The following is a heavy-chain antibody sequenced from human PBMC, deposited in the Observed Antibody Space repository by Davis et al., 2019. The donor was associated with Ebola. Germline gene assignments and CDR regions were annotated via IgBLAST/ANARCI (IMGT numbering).Heavy chain of an antibody. CDR1: GFTFSNCG. J-gene: IGHJ6*02. Sequence: PGGSLRLSCAASGFTFSNCGMHWVRQAPGKGLEWVAVIWFDGNNEDYADSVKGRFTISRDKSKKTMFLQMHSLRAEDTAVYYCARDQYYLDGSASSVKYDTDVWGQGTTVTVSS. V-gene: IGHV3-33*01. D-gene: IGHD3-22*01. CDR3: ARDQYYLDGSASSVKYDTDV. CDR2: IWFDGNNE.